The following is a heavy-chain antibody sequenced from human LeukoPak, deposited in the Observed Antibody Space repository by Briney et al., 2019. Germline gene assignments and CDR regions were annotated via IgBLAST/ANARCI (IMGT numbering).Heavy chain of an antibody. D-gene: IGHD3-22*01. J-gene: IGHJ3*02. CDR1: GFTFSSYS. V-gene: IGHV3-21*01. CDR3: ARDWAYDSSGYLLDDAFDI. Sequence: MPGGSLRLSCAASGFTFSSYSMSWVRQAPGKGLEWVSSISSSSSYIYYADSVKGRFTISRDNAKNSLYLQMNSLRAEDTAVYYCARDWAYDSSGYLLDDAFDIWGQGAMVTVSS. CDR2: ISSSSSYI.